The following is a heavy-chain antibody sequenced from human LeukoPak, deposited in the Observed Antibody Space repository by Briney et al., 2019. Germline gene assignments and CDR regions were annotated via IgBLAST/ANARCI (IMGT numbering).Heavy chain of an antibody. V-gene: IGHV3-74*01. CDR2: IDPDGSTT. Sequence: QPGGGLRLSCAASGFTLNGYWMHWVCQAPGEGLVWVSRIDPDGSTTNYAESVKGRFTTSRDNAKNTVYLQMNSLRAEDTALYYCTRVQAGRSGLMDVWGRGTTVTVSS. CDR1: GFTLNGYW. D-gene: IGHD2-8*02. CDR3: TRVQAGRSGLMDV. J-gene: IGHJ6*02.